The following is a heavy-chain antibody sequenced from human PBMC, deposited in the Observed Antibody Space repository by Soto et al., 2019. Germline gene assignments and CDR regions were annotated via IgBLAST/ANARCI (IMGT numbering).Heavy chain of an antibody. Sequence: GGSLRLSCEASGFTFSSYTMNWVRRAPGKGLEWVATIGGSGDGTYYADSVKGRFTISRDNSKNTVYLQMNSLRAEDTAIYYCAKARNASLLRGASSYWGQGTLVTVSS. CDR3: AKARNASLLRGASSY. J-gene: IGHJ4*02. CDR1: GFTFSSYT. V-gene: IGHV3-23*01. D-gene: IGHD2-21*02. CDR2: IGGSGDGT.